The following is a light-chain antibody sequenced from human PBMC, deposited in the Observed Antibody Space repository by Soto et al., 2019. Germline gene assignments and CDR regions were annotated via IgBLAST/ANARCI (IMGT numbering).Light chain of an antibody. V-gene: IGLV1-44*01. CDR1: SSNIGGNT. CDR2: TNN. Sequence: QSVLTQPPSLSGTPGQRVTISCSGSSSNIGGNTVHWYQHLPGTAPKLLMYTNNERPSGVPDRFSGSKSGTSASLAISGLQSEDEADYYCATWDDSLNGWVFGGGTKVTVL. CDR3: ATWDDSLNGWV. J-gene: IGLJ3*02.